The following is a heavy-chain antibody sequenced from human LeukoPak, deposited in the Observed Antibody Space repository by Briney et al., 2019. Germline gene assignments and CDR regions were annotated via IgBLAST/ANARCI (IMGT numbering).Heavy chain of an antibody. CDR3: AKDLEVNTVGYFDC. J-gene: IGHJ4*02. V-gene: IGHV3-48*01. Sequence: GGSLRLSCAASGFTFSFYRMNWVRQAPGKGLEWVSYISSSSSTIYYADSVKGRFTISRDNAKNSLYLQMNSLRAEDAAVYYCAKDLEVNTVGYFDCWGQGTLVTVSS. CDR2: ISSSSSTI. CDR1: GFTFSFYR. D-gene: IGHD4-23*01.